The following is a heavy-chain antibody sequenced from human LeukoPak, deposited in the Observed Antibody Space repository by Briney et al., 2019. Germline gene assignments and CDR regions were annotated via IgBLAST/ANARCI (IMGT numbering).Heavy chain of an antibody. CDR1: GYTFTGYC. Sequence: ASVKVSCKASGYTFTGYCMHGVRQAPGQGLEWMGWINPNSGGTNYAQKFQGRVTMTRDTSISTAYMELSRLRSDDTAVYYCARSRYSGYDGTFDPWGQGTLVTVSS. CDR2: INPNSGGT. V-gene: IGHV1-2*02. J-gene: IGHJ5*02. D-gene: IGHD5-12*01. CDR3: ARSRYSGYDGTFDP.